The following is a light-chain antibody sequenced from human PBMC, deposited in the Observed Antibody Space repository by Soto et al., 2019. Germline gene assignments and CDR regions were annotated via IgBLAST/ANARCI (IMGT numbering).Light chain of an antibody. J-gene: IGKJ5*01. CDR2: GTS. CDR3: QQHETLIT. V-gene: IGKV3-20*01. Sequence: EVVLTQSPGTLSLSPGDRATLSCRASQSVRGNYVAWYQQKPGQAPRLLIFGTSLRATGIPDRFSGSGSGTDFTLTISRLEPEDFAVYYCQQHETLITFGQGTRLEIK. CDR1: QSVRGNY.